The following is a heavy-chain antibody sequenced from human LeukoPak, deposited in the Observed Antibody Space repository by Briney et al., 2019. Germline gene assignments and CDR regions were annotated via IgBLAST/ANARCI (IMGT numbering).Heavy chain of an antibody. CDR1: GFTFSISG. CDR2: IADST. V-gene: IGHV3-23*01. J-gene: IGHJ4*02. CDR3: AKEALDYYDSSWLDY. Sequence: PGGSLRLSCAASGFTFSISGMTWVRQAPGKGLEWVSGIADSTYYADSVRGRFTISRDNSKNTLYLQMSSLRAEDTAVYSCAKEALDYYDSSWLDYWGQGTLVTVSS. D-gene: IGHD3-22*01.